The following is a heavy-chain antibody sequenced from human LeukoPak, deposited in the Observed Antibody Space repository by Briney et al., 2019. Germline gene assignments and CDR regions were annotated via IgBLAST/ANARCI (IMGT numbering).Heavy chain of an antibody. CDR1: GGSITSYY. CDR3: TRDGNGRDNFDK. V-gene: IGHV4-4*07. CDR2: IYSSGST. D-gene: IGHD2-8*01. J-gene: IGHJ4*02. Sequence: SETLSLTCAVSGGSITSYYWNWIRQPAGKGLEWIGRIYSSGSTNYNPSLKSRVSISLDTSKNQFSLTLTSVTAADKAMYYCTRDGNGRDNFDKWGRGTLVTVSS.